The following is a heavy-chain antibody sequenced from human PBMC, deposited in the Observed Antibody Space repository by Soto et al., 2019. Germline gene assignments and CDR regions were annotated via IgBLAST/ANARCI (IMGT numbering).Heavy chain of an antibody. V-gene: IGHV1-69*06. CDR2: IIPIFGTA. D-gene: IGHD3-10*01. CDR3: ARDITMVRGVNQINWFDP. CDR1: GGTLSSYA. J-gene: IGHJ5*02. Sequence: GASVKVSCKASGGTLSSYAISWVRQAPGQGLEWMGGIIPIFGTANYAQKFQGRVTITADKSTSTAYMELSSLRSEDTAVYYCARDITMVRGVNQINWFDPWGQGTLVTVSS.